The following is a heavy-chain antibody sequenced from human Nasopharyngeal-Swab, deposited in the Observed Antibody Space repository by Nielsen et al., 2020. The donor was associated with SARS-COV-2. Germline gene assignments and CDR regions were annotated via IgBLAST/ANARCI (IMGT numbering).Heavy chain of an antibody. J-gene: IGHJ3*02. CDR1: GYTFTSYG. CDR2: ISAYNGNT. Sequence: ASVKVSGKASGYTFTSYGISWVRQAPGQGLEWMGWISAYNGNTNYAQKLQGRVTMTTDTSTSTAYKELRSLRSDDTAVYYCASNPLYCSSTSCYHDAFDIWGQGTMVTVSS. V-gene: IGHV1-18*01. CDR3: ASNPLYCSSTSCYHDAFDI. D-gene: IGHD2-2*01.